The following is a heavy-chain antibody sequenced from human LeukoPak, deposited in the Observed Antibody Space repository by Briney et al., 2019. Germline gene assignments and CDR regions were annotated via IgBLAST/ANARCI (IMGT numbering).Heavy chain of an antibody. V-gene: IGHV3-30-3*01. CDR1: GFTFSSYA. D-gene: IGHD3-10*01. CDR3: ARDRGEYYYGSGSSRRWFDP. CDR2: ISYDGSNK. J-gene: IGHJ5*02. Sequence: GRSLRLSCAASGFTFSSYAMHWVRQAPRKGLEWVAVISYDGSNKYYADSVKGRFTISRDNSKNTLYLQMNSLRAEDTAVYYCARDRGEYYYGSGSSRRWFDPWGQGTLVTVSS.